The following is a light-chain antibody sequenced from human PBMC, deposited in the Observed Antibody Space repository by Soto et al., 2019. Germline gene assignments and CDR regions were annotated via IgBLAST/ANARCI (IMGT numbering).Light chain of an antibody. J-gene: IGKJ5*01. CDR1: HDISNW. CDR2: AAS. V-gene: IGKV1D-16*01. Sequence: DIQMTQSPSSLSASVGDRVTITCQASHDISNWLSWYQHKPGRAPKLLIYAASSLQSGVPLRFSGTGSGTEFTLTISSLQPDDFATYYCQQYHSYSTFGQGTRLEIK. CDR3: QQYHSYST.